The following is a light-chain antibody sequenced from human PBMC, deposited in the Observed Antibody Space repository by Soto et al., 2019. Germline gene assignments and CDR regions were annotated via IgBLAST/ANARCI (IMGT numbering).Light chain of an antibody. J-gene: IGKJ1*01. CDR1: QDTNSY. Sequence: DIQMTQSPSTLSASVGDRVTITCQASQDTNSYVNWYQQKAGKAPKLLISDASTLERGVPSRFSGTGSGTHFSLTIDSLQPEDFATYYCHQHHKFPWTFGQGTRWIS. CDR2: DAS. CDR3: HQHHKFPWT. V-gene: IGKV1-33*01.